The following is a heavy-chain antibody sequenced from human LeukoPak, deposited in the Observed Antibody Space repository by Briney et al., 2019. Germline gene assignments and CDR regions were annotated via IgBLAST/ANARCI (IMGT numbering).Heavy chain of an antibody. CDR3: TSRAHMRNDY. J-gene: IGHJ4*02. Sequence: SETLSLTCAVTGDSISSGNWWSWVRQSPGKGLEWIGEISRSGSTNYNPSLKSRLTISVDNSNNQFSLKLSSVTAADTTVYYCTSRAHMRNDYWGQGTLVTVSS. CDR2: ISRSGST. CDR1: GDSISSGNW. D-gene: IGHD3-10*01. V-gene: IGHV4-4*02.